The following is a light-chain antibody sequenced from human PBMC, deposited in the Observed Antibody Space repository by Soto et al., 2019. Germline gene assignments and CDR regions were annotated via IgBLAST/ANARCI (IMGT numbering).Light chain of an antibody. Sequence: DIQMTQSPSSLSASVGDRVTITCQASQDISNYLNWYQQRPGKAPKLLMYHASNLETGVPSRFSGGGSGTDFTFTISSLQPEDIATYYCQQYDNLPITFGQGTRLEIK. CDR1: QDISNY. J-gene: IGKJ5*01. CDR3: QQYDNLPIT. CDR2: HAS. V-gene: IGKV1-33*01.